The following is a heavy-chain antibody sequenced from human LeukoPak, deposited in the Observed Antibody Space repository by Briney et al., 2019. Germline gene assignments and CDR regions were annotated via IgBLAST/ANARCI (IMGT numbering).Heavy chain of an antibody. Sequence: PGGSLRLSCTASGFTFSNFWMGWVRQAPGKGLEWVANIKQDETEKFYLGSVKGRFTISRDNAKNSLYLQMNSLRAEDTAVYYCARDVTDYYFDYWGQGTLVTVSS. CDR2: IKQDETEK. D-gene: IGHD2-21*02. V-gene: IGHV3-7*01. J-gene: IGHJ4*02. CDR3: ARDVTDYYFDY. CDR1: GFTFSNFW.